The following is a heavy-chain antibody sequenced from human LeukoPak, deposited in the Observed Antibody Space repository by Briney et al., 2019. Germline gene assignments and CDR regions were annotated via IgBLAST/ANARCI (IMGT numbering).Heavy chain of an antibody. V-gene: IGHV4-61*05. Sequence: SETLSLTCTVSGGSISSSSYYWGWLRQPPGKGLEWIGYIYYSGSTNYDPSLKSRVTISVDTSKNQFSLKLSSVTAADTAVYYCAGYCISPTCAGNAFDIWGQGTMVTVSS. CDR1: GGSISSSSYY. J-gene: IGHJ3*02. D-gene: IGHD2-2*01. CDR3: AGYCISPTCAGNAFDI. CDR2: IYYSGST.